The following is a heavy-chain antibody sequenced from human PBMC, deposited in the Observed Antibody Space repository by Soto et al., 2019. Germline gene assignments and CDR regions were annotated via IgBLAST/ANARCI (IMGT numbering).Heavy chain of an antibody. D-gene: IGHD2-15*01. CDR3: ASVVWAASYYYYYHLSV. CDR2: IYYSGST. Sequence: SETLSLTCTVSGGSISSYYWSWIRQPPGKGLEWIGYIYYSGSTNYNPSLKSRVTISVDTSKNQFSLKLSSVTAADTAVYYCASVVWAASYYYYYHLSVCSKGTS. J-gene: IGHJ6*03. CDR1: GGSISSYY. V-gene: IGHV4-59*01.